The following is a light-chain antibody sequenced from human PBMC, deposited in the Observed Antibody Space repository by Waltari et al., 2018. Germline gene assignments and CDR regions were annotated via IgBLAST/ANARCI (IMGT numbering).Light chain of an antibody. Sequence: DIQMSKTPSSLSASVGDRVTITCRASQSISSYLNWYQQKPGKAPKLLIYAASSLKSGVPSRFSGSGSGTDFTLTISSLQPEDFATYYCQQSYSTHWTFGQGTKVEIK. J-gene: IGKJ1*01. V-gene: IGKV1-39*01. CDR2: AAS. CDR1: QSISSY. CDR3: QQSYSTHWT.